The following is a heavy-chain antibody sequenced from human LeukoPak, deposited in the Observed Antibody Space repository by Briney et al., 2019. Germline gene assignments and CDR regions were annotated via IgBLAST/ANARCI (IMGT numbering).Heavy chain of an antibody. D-gene: IGHD4-17*01. CDR1: GYTFTSYG. CDR3: ARSNTHDYGDYGTSYYYYGMDV. CDR2: IRAYNGNT. J-gene: IGHJ6*02. Sequence: ASVKVSCKASGYTFTSYGISWVRQAPGQGSEWMGWIRAYNGNTNYAQKLQGRVTMTTDTSTRTAYMELRSLRSDDTAVYYCARSNTHDYGDYGTSYYYYGMDVWGQGTTVTVSS. V-gene: IGHV1-18*01.